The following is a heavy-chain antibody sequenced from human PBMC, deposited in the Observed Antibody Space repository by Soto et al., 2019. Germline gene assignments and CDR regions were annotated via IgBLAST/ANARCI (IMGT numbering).Heavy chain of an antibody. Sequence: QVQLVESGGGLVKPGGSLRLSCVASGFTFSDHYMTWIRQAPGKGLEWLSYISTSSSYTNYADSVKSRFTISRDNAMNSLYLQMNSLRAEDTAVYYCARLRLTGYFDYWGQGTLVTVSS. CDR3: ARLRLTGYFDY. CDR1: GFTFSDHY. V-gene: IGHV3-11*05. J-gene: IGHJ4*02. CDR2: ISTSSSYT.